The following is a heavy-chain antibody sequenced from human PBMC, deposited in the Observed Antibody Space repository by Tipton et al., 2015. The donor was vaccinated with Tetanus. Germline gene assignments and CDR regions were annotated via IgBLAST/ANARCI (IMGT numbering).Heavy chain of an antibody. D-gene: IGHD5-18*01. CDR3: ARGRGDSGYSYGYPTPWAFDI. V-gene: IGHV4-59*12. Sequence: TLSLTCTVSGGSTSSYYWSWIRQPPGKGLEWIGYIYYSGSTNYNPSLKSRVTISVDTSKNQFSLKLSSVTVADTAVYYCARGRGDSGYSYGYPTPWAFDIWGQGTMVTVSS. CDR1: GGSTSSYY. CDR2: IYYSGST. J-gene: IGHJ3*02.